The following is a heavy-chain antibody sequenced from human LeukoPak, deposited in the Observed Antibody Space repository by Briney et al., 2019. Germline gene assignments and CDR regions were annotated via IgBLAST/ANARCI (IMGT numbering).Heavy chain of an antibody. CDR1: GGTFSSYA. J-gene: IGHJ6*03. Sequence: ASVKVSCKASGGTFSSYAISWVRQAPGQGLEWMGGIIPIFGTANYAQKFQGRVTITADKSTSTAYMELSSLRSEDTAVYYCARGIKWQYYYYYMDVWGKGTTVTISS. CDR2: IIPIFGTA. V-gene: IGHV1-69*06. D-gene: IGHD5-12*01. CDR3: ARGIKWQYYYYYMDV.